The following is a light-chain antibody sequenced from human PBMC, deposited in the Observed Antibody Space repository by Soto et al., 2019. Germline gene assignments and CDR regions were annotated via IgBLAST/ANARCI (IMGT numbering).Light chain of an antibody. J-gene: IGLJ1*01. V-gene: IGLV1-51*01. Sequence: QAVVTQPPSVSAAPGQKVTISCCGSSSNIGGNSVSWYQQLPGTAPKLLIYDDNKRPSGIPDRFSGSKSGTSATLGITGFQTGDEADYYCVSWDSSLSAYVFGTGTKVTVL. CDR1: SSNIGGNS. CDR2: DDN. CDR3: VSWDSSLSAYV.